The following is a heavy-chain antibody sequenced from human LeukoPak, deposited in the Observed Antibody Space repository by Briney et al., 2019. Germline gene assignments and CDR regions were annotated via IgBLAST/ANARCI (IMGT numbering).Heavy chain of an antibody. CDR1: VFSFSTYA. J-gene: IGHJ4*02. CDR2: IQDDGSNK. D-gene: IGHD3-3*01. CDR3: ASRPNDSWRGPFDY. V-gene: IGHV3-30*02. Sequence: GGSLRLSCAASVFSFSTYAMYWVRQAPGKGLEWVAFIQDDGSNKYYADSVKGRFTIPRDNSKNTLHLQMNSLRAEDTAVYYCASRPNDSWRGPFDYWGQGTLVTVSS.